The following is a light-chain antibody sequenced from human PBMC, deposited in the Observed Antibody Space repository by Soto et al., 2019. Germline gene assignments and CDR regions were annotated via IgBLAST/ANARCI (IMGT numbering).Light chain of an antibody. CDR3: QVWDSSNDHVI. CDR1: VIGSIS. J-gene: IGLJ2*01. CDR2: DDS. V-gene: IGLV3-21*02. Sequence: SYELTQPPSVSVAPGQTASITCGGNVIGSISVHWYQQKPGQAPVLVVFDDSDRPSGIPERFSGSNSRNTATLTISRVEAGDEADYYCQVWDSSNDHVIFGGGTKVTVL.